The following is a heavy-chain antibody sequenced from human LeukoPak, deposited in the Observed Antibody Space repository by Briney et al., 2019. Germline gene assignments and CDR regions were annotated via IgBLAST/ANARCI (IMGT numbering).Heavy chain of an antibody. CDR2: INSDGSST. V-gene: IGHV3-74*01. CDR1: GFTFSSYW. J-gene: IGHJ4*02. D-gene: IGHD3-3*01. Sequence: GGSLRLSCAASGFTFSSYWMHWVRQAPGKGLVWVSRINSDGSSTSYADSVKGRFTISRDNAKNTLYLQMTSLRAEGTAVYYCARGGYYGSGRYYFDSWGQGTLVTVSS. CDR3: ARGGYYGSGRYYFDS.